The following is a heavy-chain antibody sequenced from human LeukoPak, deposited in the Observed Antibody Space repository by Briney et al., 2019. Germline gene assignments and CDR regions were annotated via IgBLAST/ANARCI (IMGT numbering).Heavy chain of an antibody. J-gene: IGHJ4*02. CDR3: AKPARTDYADY. Sequence: GGSLRLSCAASGFTFSSYTMNWVRQAPGKGLEWVSSISSSSSYIYHADSVKGRFTFSRDNAKNTLYLQMNSLRAEDTAVYYCAKPARTDYADYWGQGTLVTVSS. V-gene: IGHV3-21*04. CDR1: GFTFSSYT. CDR2: ISSSSSYI. D-gene: IGHD1-14*01.